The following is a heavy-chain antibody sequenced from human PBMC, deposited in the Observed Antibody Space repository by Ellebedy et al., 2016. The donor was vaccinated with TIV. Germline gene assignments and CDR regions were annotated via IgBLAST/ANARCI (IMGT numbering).Heavy chain of an antibody. D-gene: IGHD6-13*01. Sequence: GESLKISCEASGFTFSSYWMSWVRLAPGKGLEWVANVNEDGREEHYVDSVKGRFTISIDNDKNSLYLHMDSLRAEDTAIYYCARSSSSWYFWGQGTLVTVSS. CDR2: VNEDGREE. J-gene: IGHJ4*02. CDR3: ARSSSSWYF. CDR1: GFTFSSYW. V-gene: IGHV3-7*01.